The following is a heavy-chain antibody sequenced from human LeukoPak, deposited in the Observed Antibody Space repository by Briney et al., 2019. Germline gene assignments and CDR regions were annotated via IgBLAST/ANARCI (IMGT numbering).Heavy chain of an antibody. V-gene: IGHV3-23*01. J-gene: IGHJ6*02. D-gene: IGHD4-17*01. Sequence: GGSLRLSCAASGFTFSSYAMSWVRQAPGKGLEWVSGISGSGASTYYADSVKGRFTISRDNSKNTLYLQMNSLRDEDTAVYYCATTVTTIQVRPGSGPKDYYGLDLWGQGTTVTVSS. CDR2: ISGSGAST. CDR3: ATTVTTIQVRPGSGPKDYYGLDL. CDR1: GFTFSSYA.